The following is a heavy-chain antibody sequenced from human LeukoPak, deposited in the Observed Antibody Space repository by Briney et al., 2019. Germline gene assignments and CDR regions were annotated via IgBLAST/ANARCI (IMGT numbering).Heavy chain of an antibody. CDR1: GGTFSSYA. V-gene: IGHV1-69*04. CDR3: ARDPLPSGWDSSSGILDY. Sequence: GASVKVSCKASGGTFSSYAISWVRQAPGQGLEWMGRIIPILGIANYAQKFQGRVTITADKSTSTAYMELSSLRSEDTAVYYCARDPLPSGWDSSSGILDYWGQGTLVTVSS. J-gene: IGHJ4*02. D-gene: IGHD6-6*01. CDR2: IIPILGIA.